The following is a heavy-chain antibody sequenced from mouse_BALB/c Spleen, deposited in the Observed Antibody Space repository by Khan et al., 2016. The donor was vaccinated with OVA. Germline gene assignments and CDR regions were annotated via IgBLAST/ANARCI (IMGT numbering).Heavy chain of an antibody. Sequence: QVQLKQSGAELARPGASVKMSCKASGYTFPSNTMHWVQQRPGQGLEWIGYIHPRSDYTIYNQKFKDKATLTADISSTTAYMQLNILTTDDSAVDYCARRTTGYARDYWGQGTSVTVSS. CDR1: GYTFPSNT. J-gene: IGHJ4*01. D-gene: IGHD2-14*01. V-gene: IGHV1-4*01. CDR3: ARRTTGYARDY. CDR2: IHPRSDYT.